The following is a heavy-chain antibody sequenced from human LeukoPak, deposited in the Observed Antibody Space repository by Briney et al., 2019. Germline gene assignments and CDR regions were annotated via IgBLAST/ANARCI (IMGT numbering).Heavy chain of an antibody. V-gene: IGHV4-31*03. Sequence: SGTLSHTCTVSGGSISSGDYYWSWIRQHPGKGLEWIGYIYYSGSTYYNPSLKSRVTISVDTSKNQFSLKLSSVTAADTAVYYCAKYYYDSSGYFHGFDPWGQGTLVTVSS. CDR3: AKYYYDSSGYFHGFDP. D-gene: IGHD3-22*01. CDR2: IYYSGST. J-gene: IGHJ5*02. CDR1: GGSISSGDYY.